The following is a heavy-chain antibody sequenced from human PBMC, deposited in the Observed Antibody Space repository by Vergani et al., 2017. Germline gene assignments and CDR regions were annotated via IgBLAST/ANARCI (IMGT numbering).Heavy chain of an antibody. CDR2: IYYSGST. D-gene: IGHD2-2*01. CDR1: GGSISSGSYY. Sequence: QVQLQESGPGLVKPSQTLSLTCTVSGGSISSGSYYWSWIRQPAGKGLEWIGSIYYSGSTYYNPSLKSRVTISVDTSKNQFSLKLSSVTAADTAVYYCAGSSTTWRYAFDIWGQGTMVTVSS. J-gene: IGHJ3*02. V-gene: IGHV4-39*07. CDR3: AGSSTTWRYAFDI.